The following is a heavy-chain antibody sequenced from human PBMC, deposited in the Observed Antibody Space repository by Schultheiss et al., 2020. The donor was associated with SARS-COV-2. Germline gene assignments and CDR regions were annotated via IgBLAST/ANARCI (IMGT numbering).Heavy chain of an antibody. Sequence: ASVKVSCKASGYTFTSYYMHWVRQAPGQGLEWMGWINPNSGNTGYAQKLQGRVTMTRDTSTSTVYMELSSLRSEDTAVYYCARGRWPQVRDAFDIWGQGTVVTGSS. CDR1: GYTFTSYY. CDR2: INPNSGNT. V-gene: IGHV1-46*04. D-gene: IGHD5-24*01. CDR3: ARGRWPQVRDAFDI. J-gene: IGHJ3*02.